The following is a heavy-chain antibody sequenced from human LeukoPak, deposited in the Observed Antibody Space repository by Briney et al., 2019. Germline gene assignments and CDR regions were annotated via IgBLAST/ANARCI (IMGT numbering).Heavy chain of an antibody. D-gene: IGHD3-10*01. Sequence: GGSLRLSCAASGFTFSDYYMSWLRQAPGKGLEWISYISSSGSTIYYADSVKGRFTISRDNAKNSLYLQMNSLRAEDTAVYYCAREFSYNGSGSPHYWGQGTLVTVSS. CDR3: AREFSYNGSGSPHY. V-gene: IGHV3-11*01. CDR2: ISSSGSTI. J-gene: IGHJ4*02. CDR1: GFTFSDYY.